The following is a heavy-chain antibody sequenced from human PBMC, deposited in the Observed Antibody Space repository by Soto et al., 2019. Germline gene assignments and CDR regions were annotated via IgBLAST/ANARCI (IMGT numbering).Heavy chain of an antibody. CDR2: IRHDGSGQ. V-gene: IGHV3-7*01. Sequence: EVQLVESGGALVQPGGSLRLSCAASGFTFSSYYMIWVRQAQGKGLEWVANIRHDGSGQFYVDSVKGRFTTSRDNAQNSPYRQMNSLRSEDTAVYYCVRDEGTMTLVWGAGTQVDYWGQGTVVTVSS. J-gene: IGHJ4*02. CDR1: GFTFSSYY. D-gene: IGHD3-10*01. CDR3: VRDEGTMTLVWGAGTQVDY.